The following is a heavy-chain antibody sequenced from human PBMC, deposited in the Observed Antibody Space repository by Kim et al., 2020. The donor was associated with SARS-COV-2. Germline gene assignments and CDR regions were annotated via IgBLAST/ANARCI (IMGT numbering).Heavy chain of an antibody. V-gene: IGHV6-1*01. Sequence: SVKSRITINPDTSKNQFSLQLNSVTPEDTAVYYCARAVGCSSTSCDAFDIWGQGTMVTVSS. J-gene: IGHJ3*02. CDR3: ARAVGCSSTSCDAFDI. D-gene: IGHD2-2*01.